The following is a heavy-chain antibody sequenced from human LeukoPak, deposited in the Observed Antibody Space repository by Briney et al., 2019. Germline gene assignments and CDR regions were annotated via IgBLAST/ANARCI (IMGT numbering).Heavy chain of an antibody. D-gene: IGHD3-22*01. CDR3: AREVVIVEAIYAFDI. CDR1: GYTFRSYG. Sequence: GASVKVSCEAFGYTFRSYGISWVRQAPGQGLEWMGWISAYNGNTNYAQKLQGRVTMTTDTSTSTAYMELRSLRSDDTAVYYCAREVVIVEAIYAFDIWGQGTMVTVSS. J-gene: IGHJ3*02. V-gene: IGHV1-18*01. CDR2: ISAYNGNT.